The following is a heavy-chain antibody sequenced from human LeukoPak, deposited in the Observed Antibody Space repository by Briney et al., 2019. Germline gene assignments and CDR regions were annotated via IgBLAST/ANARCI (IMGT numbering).Heavy chain of an antibody. D-gene: IGHD6-6*01. Sequence: PAETLCLTCTVSGCSISSSSYYWGWIRQPPGKGLEWIGSIYYSGSTYYNPSLKSRVIISVDTTKTQFFLMLSLVTAAATACYYCARGTAGYSSSSAMFDAGSEPTLATPSS. CDR2: IYYSGST. V-gene: IGHV4-39*01. CDR3: ARGTAGYSSSSAMFDA. J-gene: IGHJ5*02. CDR1: GCSISSSSYY.